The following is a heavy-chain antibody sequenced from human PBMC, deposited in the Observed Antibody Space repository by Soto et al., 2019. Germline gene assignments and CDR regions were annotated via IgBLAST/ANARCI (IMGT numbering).Heavy chain of an antibody. CDR2: TSTNDDST. J-gene: IGHJ3*02. D-gene: IGHD6-19*01. CDR1: GYTSINYG. Sequence: ASVKVSCKASGYTSINYGISWVRQGPGQGLEWMGWTSTNDDSTNYAQKFQGRVTMTTDTSISTAYMELSRLRSDDTAVYYCAIAVAGTGAFDIWGQGTMVTVSS. V-gene: IGHV1-18*01. CDR3: AIAVAGTGAFDI.